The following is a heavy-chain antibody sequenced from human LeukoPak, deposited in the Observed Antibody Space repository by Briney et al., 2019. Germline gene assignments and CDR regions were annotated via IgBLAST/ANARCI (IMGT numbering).Heavy chain of an antibody. D-gene: IGHD1-26*01. CDR1: GFTFSSHS. V-gene: IGHV3-21*01. CDR2: ISSSSSYI. CDR3: ARGDNSGSYPGAFDI. J-gene: IGHJ3*02. Sequence: PGGSLRLSRAASGFTFSSHSMNWVRQAPGKGLDWVSSISSSSSYIYYADSVKGRFTISRDNAKNSLYLQMNSLRAEDTAVYYCARGDNSGSYPGAFDIWGQGTMVTVSS.